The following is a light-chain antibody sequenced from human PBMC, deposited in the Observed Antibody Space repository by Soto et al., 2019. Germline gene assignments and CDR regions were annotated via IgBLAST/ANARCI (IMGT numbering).Light chain of an antibody. CDR3: HHYNNWLPYT. J-gene: IGKJ2*01. V-gene: IGKV3D-15*01. CDR2: GAS. CDR1: QSVSKS. Sequence: EIVMTQSPATLSVSPGERATLSCRASQSVSKSLAWYQQKPGQIPRLLIYGASTRASGVPDRFSGSGSATDFTLTISSLQSEDSAVYYCHHYNNWLPYTFGQGTKLEIK.